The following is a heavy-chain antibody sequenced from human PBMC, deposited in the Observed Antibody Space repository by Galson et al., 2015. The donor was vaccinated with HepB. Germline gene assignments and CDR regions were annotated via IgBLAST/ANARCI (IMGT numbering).Heavy chain of an antibody. D-gene: IGHD1-26*01. Sequence: SLRLSCAASGFTFSSYGMTWVRQSPGKGLEWVSAITGGGGSTYYADSVKGRFTISRDNSKNTLYLQMNSLRAEDTAVYYCAKDIRGGVGATDYWGQGTLVTVSS. CDR2: ITGGGGST. CDR3: AKDIRGGVGATDY. V-gene: IGHV3-23*01. J-gene: IGHJ4*02. CDR1: GFTFSSYG.